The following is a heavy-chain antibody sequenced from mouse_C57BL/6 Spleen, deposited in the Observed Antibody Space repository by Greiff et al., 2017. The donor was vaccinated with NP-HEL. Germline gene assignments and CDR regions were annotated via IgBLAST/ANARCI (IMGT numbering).Heavy chain of an antibody. J-gene: IGHJ2*01. CDR1: GFTFNTYA. Sequence: DVMLVESGGGLVQPKGSLKLSCAASGFTFNTYAMHWVRQAPGKGLEWVARISSKSSNYATYYAVSVKDRFTNSRDDSQSMLYLQMNNLKTEDTAVYYCVRDGNYFDDWGQGTTLTVSS. D-gene: IGHD1-1*01. CDR3: VRDGNYFDD. CDR2: ISSKSSNYAT. V-gene: IGHV10-3*01.